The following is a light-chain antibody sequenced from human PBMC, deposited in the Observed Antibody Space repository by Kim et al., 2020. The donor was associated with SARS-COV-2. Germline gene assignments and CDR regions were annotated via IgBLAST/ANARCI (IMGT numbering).Light chain of an antibody. CDR3: QQRNSWPPAVT. CDR1: QSVSSNS. V-gene: IGKV3D-20*02. J-gene: IGKJ4*01. Sequence: GERATLSCRASQSVSSNSLAWYQQKAGQAPRLLIYGASTRATGIPDRFSGGGSGTDFTLTISSLEPEDFSLYYCQQRNSWPPAVTFGGGTKVDIK. CDR2: GAS.